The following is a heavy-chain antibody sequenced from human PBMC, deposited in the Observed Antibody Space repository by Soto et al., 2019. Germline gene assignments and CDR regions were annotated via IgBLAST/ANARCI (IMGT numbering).Heavy chain of an antibody. V-gene: IGHV4-39*01. D-gene: IGHD4-17*01. CDR2: IYYDGNT. J-gene: IGHJ3*02. Sequence: TSETLSLTCNVSGDSITSSSYYWGWIRQPPGKGLECIGNIYYDGNTYYNPSLKSRVTISLDTSKNQFSLTLISVTAADTAVYYCARPTSTDLRDPFDIWGQGIMVTVSS. CDR3: ARPTSTDLRDPFDI. CDR1: GDSITSSSYY.